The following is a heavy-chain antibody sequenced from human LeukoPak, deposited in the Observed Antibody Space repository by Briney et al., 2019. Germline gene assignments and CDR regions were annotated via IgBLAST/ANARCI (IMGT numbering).Heavy chain of an antibody. V-gene: IGHV3-30*04. CDR2: ISYDGSNK. Sequence: GGSLRLSCAASGFTFSSYAMHWVRQAPGKGLEWVAVISYDGSNKYYADSVRGRFTISRDNSKNTLYLQMNSLRAEDTAVYYCARGNDYYDSSGYYYWGQGTLVTVSS. D-gene: IGHD3-22*01. CDR1: GFTFSSYA. J-gene: IGHJ4*02. CDR3: ARGNDYYDSSGYYY.